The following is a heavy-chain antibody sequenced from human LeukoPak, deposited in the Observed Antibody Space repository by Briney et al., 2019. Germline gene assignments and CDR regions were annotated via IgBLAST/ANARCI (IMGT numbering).Heavy chain of an antibody. V-gene: IGHV4-59*01. CDR2: IYYSGIT. CDR3: ARGILEMATLDY. CDR1: GDSISNYY. Sequence: SETLSLTCTVSGDSISNYYWSWIRQPPGKGLEWVGYIYYSGITNYNPSLKSRVTISVDTSKNQFSLKLSSVTAADTAVYYCARGILEMATLDYWGQGTLVTVSS. J-gene: IGHJ4*01. D-gene: IGHD5-24*01.